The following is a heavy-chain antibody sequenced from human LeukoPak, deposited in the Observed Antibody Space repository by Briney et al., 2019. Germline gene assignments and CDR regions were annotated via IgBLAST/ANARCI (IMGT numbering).Heavy chain of an antibody. CDR2: INPNNDGT. J-gene: IGHJ4*02. Sequence: ASVKVSCKSSGYTFTGYYMNWARQAPGQGLEWMGRINPNNDGTNYAQKLQGRVTMTRDTSISTAYMELSRLRSDDTAVYYCARASTSCYTGECYFDYWGQGTLVTVSS. CDR1: GYTFTGYY. CDR3: ARASTSCYTGECYFDY. V-gene: IGHV1-2*06. D-gene: IGHD2-2*02.